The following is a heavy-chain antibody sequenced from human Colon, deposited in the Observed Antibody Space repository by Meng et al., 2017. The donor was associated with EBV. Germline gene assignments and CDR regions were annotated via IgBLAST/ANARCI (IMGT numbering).Heavy chain of an antibody. CDR3: ARNYYFDY. CDR2: IYYTGST. J-gene: IGHJ4*02. V-gene: IGHV4-30-4*01. CDR1: GGSINSGDYY. Sequence: VRLQVSGPGLVKPSXXLSLTCTVSGGSINSGDYYWSWIRQPPGKGLEWIGYIYYTGSTYYNPSLKSRVTISMDTSKNQFSLRLSSVTAADTAVYYCARNYYFDYWGQGTLVTVSS.